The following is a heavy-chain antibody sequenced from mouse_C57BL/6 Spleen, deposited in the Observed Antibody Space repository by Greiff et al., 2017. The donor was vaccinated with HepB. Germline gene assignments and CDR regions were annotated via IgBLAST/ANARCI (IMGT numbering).Heavy chain of an antibody. J-gene: IGHJ2*01. D-gene: IGHD2-2*01. CDR3: ARQYDGYYFDY. V-gene: IGHV5-6*01. CDR2: ISSGGSYT. Sequence: EVQLVESGGDLVKPGGSLKLSCAASGFTFSSYGMSWVRQTPDKRLEWVATISSGGSYTYYPDSVKGRFTISRDNAKNTLYLQMSSLKSEDTAMYYCARQYDGYYFDYWGQGTTLTVSS. CDR1: GFTFSSYG.